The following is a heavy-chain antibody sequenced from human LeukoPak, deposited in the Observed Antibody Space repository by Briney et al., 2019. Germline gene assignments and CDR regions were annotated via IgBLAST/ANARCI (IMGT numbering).Heavy chain of an antibody. Sequence: SETLSLTCTVSGDSINSLELWSWVRQPPGKGLGWIGAMYLSGTTHSNPSVKRRVTISIDKSKNQFFLNLSSVTAADTAVYYCAGLVGRYSSGLYYYYFDYWGQGTLVTVSS. J-gene: IGHJ4*02. CDR2: MYLSGTT. CDR3: AGLVGRYSSGLYYYYFDY. D-gene: IGHD3-22*01. V-gene: IGHV4-4*02. CDR1: GDSINSLEL.